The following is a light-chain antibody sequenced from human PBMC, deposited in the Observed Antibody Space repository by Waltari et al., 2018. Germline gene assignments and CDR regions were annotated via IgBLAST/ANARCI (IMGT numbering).Light chain of an antibody. J-gene: IGLJ2*01. Sequence: SYVLAQPPSVSVAPGETARITCGGNNIASESGHWYQQKPGQAPVLVIYYDNDRPSGIPERFSGSSSGNTATLTISGVEAGDEADYYCQVWHSSSSQVVFGGGTELTVL. CDR2: YDN. V-gene: IGLV3-21*04. CDR3: QVWHSSSSQVV. CDR1: NIASES.